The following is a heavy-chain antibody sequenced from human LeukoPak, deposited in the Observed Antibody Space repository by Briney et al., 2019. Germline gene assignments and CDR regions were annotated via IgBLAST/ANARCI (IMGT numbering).Heavy chain of an antibody. CDR2: MNPNSGNT. J-gene: IGHJ4*02. D-gene: IGHD5-12*01. CDR1: GYTFTSYG. CDR3: ARISGYDGRPSDY. Sequence: ASVKVSCKTSGYTFTSYGVNWVRQATGQGLEWMGWMNPNSGNTGYAQKFQGRVTMTRNTSISTAYMELSSLRSEDTAVYYCARISGYDGRPSDYWGQGTLVTVSS. V-gene: IGHV1-8*01.